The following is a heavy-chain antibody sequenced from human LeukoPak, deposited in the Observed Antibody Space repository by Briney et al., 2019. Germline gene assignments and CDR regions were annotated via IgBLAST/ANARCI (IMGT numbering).Heavy chain of an antibody. CDR3: ARGAGAYYDSSGYHNYFDY. CDR1: GGSISSYY. D-gene: IGHD3-22*01. J-gene: IGHJ4*02. CDR2: IYTSGST. V-gene: IGHV4-4*07. Sequence: PSETLSLICTVSGGSISSYYWSWIRQPAGKGLEWIGRIYTSGSTNYNPSLKSRVTMSVDTSKNQFSLKLSSVTAADTAVYYCARGAGAYYDSSGYHNYFDYWGQGTLVTVSS.